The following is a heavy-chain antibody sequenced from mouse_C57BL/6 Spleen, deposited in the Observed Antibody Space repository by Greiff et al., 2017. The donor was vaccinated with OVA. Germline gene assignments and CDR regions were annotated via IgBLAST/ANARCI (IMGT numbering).Heavy chain of an antibody. Sequence: QVQLQQPGAELVMPGASVKLSCTASGYTFTSYWMHWVKQRPGQGLEWIGEIDPSDSYTNYNQKFKGKSTLTVDKSSSTAYMQLSSLTSEDSAVYYGARYYYGSSIHWYFDVWGTGTTVTVSS. CDR2: IDPSDSYT. D-gene: IGHD1-1*01. V-gene: IGHV1-69*01. J-gene: IGHJ1*03. CDR1: GYTFTSYW. CDR3: ARYYYGSSIHWYFDV.